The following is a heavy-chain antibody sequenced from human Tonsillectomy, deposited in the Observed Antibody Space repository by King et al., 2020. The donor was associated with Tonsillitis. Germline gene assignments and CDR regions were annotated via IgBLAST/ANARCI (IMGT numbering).Heavy chain of an antibody. D-gene: IGHD3-9*01. CDR2: ISDSGGST. Sequence: VQLVESGGGLVQPGGSLRLSCGASGFTFSSYDMNWVRQAPGKGLEWVSAISDSGGSTYYADSVKGRFTISRDNSKNTLYLQMNSLRAEDAAIYYCAKCTQTYEIFAYWGQGTLVTVSS. V-gene: IGHV3-23*04. J-gene: IGHJ4*02. CDR3: AKCTQTYEIFAY. CDR1: GFTFSSYD.